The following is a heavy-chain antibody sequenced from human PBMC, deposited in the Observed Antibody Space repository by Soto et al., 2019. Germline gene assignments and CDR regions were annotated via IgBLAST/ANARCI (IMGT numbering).Heavy chain of an antibody. CDR1: GFTFSSYA. J-gene: IGHJ3*02. V-gene: IGHV3-64D*06. CDR3: VKDLPTMVRGVIIDAFDI. Sequence: HPGGSLRLSCSASGFTFSSYAMHWVRQAPGKGLEYVSAISSNGGSTYYADSVKGRFTISRDNSKNTLYLQMSSLRAEDTAVYYCVKDLPTMVRGVIIDAFDIWGQGTMVTVSS. CDR2: ISSNGGST. D-gene: IGHD3-10*01.